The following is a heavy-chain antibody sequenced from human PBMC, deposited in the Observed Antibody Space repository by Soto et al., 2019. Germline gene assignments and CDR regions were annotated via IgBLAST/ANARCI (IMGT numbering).Heavy chain of an antibody. CDR1: GCNFSGYS. V-gene: IGHV3-48*02. CDR2: ISSGSITI. J-gene: IGHJ4*02. CDR3: ARDFGYGDYVDC. D-gene: IGHD4-17*01. Sequence: GGSMRLSCGAAGCNFSGYSMNWVRQAPGKGLEWVSYISSGSITIYYADSVKGRFTISRDNAKNSLYLQLNSLRDEDTAVYYCARDFGYGDYVDCWGQGTLVTVSS.